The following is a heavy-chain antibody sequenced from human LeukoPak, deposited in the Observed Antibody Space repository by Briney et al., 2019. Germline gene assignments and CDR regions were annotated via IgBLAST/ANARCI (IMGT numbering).Heavy chain of an antibody. CDR3: ARCALQWGVPDAFDI. Sequence: SETLSLTCTVSGVSISSSNSYWGWIRQPPGKGLEWIGSIYYSGNTYYNASLKSQVSISIDTSKNQFSLRLTSVTAADTAVYYCARCALQWGVPDAFDIWGQGTMVTVSS. J-gene: IGHJ3*02. CDR1: GVSISSSNSY. CDR2: IYYSGNT. D-gene: IGHD6-19*01. V-gene: IGHV4-39*01.